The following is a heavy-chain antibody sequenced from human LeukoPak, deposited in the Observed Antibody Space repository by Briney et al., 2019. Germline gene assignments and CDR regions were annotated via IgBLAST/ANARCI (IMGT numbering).Heavy chain of an antibody. CDR3: ARDLRGVGRGYSYGINYFDY. Sequence: GASVKVSCKASGYTFTSYGISWVRQAPGQGLEWMGIINPSGGSTSYAQKFQGRVTMTRDTSTSTVYMELSSLRSEDTAVYYCARDLRGVGRGYSYGINYFDYWGQGTLVTVSS. D-gene: IGHD5-18*01. CDR1: GYTFTSYG. V-gene: IGHV1-46*01. J-gene: IGHJ4*02. CDR2: INPSGGST.